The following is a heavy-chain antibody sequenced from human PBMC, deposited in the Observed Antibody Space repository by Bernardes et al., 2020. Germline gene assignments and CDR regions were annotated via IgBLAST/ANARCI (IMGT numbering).Heavy chain of an antibody. CDR3: ARHRYTSIIWGSYRYNPEDWFDP. CDR2: IYYSGST. D-gene: IGHD3-16*02. J-gene: IGHJ5*02. CDR1: GGSISSSSYY. Sequence: SETLSLTCTVSGGSISSSSYYWGWIRQPPGKGLEWIGSIYYSGSTYYNPSLKSRVTISVDTSKNQFSLKLSSVTAADTAVYYCARHRYTSIIWGSYRYNPEDWFDPWGQGTLVTVSS. V-gene: IGHV4-39*01.